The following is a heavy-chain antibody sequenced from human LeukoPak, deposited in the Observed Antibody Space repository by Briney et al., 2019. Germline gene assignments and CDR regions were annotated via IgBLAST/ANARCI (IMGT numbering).Heavy chain of an antibody. CDR1: GFTLSTYS. V-gene: IGHV3-21*01. CDR2: ISSSSSCI. D-gene: IGHD1-26*01. CDR3: ARAYSGTYGLGYYYMDV. Sequence: GGSLRLSCAASGFTLSTYSMNWVRQAPGKGLEWASSISSSSSCIYYADSVKGRFTISRDNAKKSLYLQMNSLRAEDTAVYYCARAYSGTYGLGYYYMDVWGKGTTVTVSS. J-gene: IGHJ6*03.